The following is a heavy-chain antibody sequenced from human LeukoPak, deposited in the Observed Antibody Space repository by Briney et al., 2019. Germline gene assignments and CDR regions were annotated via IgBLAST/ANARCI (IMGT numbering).Heavy chain of an antibody. V-gene: IGHV4-38-2*02. CDR3: AREWEGPRTFNI. J-gene: IGHJ3*02. CDR1: GYSISSGYY. D-gene: IGHD1-26*01. Sequence: SETLSLTCAVSGYSISSGYYWGWIRQPPGKGLEWIGSIYHSGSTYYNPSLKSRVTISLDTSKNQFSLKLSSVTAADTAVYYCAREWEGPRTFNIWGQGTMVTVSS. CDR2: IYHSGST.